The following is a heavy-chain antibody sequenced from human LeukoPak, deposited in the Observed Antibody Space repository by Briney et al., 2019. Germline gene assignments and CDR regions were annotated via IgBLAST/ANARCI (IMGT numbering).Heavy chain of an antibody. CDR1: GFTFSSYG. D-gene: IGHD5-18*01. J-gene: IGHJ6*02. CDR2: ISSSSAI. CDR3: ARGIQLWSYYYYGVDV. Sequence: GGSLRLSCAASGFTFSSYGMNWVRQAPGKGLEWVSYISSSSAIYYADSVKGRFTISRDNAKNSLYLQMNSLRDEDTAVYYCARGIQLWSYYYYGVDVWGQGTTVTVSS. V-gene: IGHV3-48*02.